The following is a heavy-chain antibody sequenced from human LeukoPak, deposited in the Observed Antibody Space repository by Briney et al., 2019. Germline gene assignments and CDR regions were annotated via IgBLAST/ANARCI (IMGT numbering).Heavy chain of an antibody. CDR2: VSVSGGST. Sequence: PGGSLRLSCAASGLSFSSYIMSWVRQAPGKGLEWVSSVSVSGGSTYYADSVRGRFTISRDNSKNTLYLQVNSLRAEDTAVYYCARRGGSGSPQGAFDIWGQGTVVTVSS. V-gene: IGHV3-23*01. J-gene: IGHJ3*02. CDR3: ARRGGSGSPQGAFDI. CDR1: GLSFSSYI. D-gene: IGHD3-10*01.